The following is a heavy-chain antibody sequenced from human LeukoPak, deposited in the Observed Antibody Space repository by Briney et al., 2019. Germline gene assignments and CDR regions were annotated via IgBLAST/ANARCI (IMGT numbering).Heavy chain of an antibody. CDR2: VSSSGSTI. V-gene: IGHV3-11*01. D-gene: IGHD6-13*01. Sequence: GGSLRLSCAASGFTFSDYYMSWIRQAPGKGLEWVSYVSSSGSTIYYADSVKGRFTISRDNAKNSLYLQMNSLRAEDTAVYYCARGLYSSSWYMYFQHWGQGTLVTVSS. CDR1: GFTFSDYY. CDR3: ARGLYSSSWYMYFQH. J-gene: IGHJ1*01.